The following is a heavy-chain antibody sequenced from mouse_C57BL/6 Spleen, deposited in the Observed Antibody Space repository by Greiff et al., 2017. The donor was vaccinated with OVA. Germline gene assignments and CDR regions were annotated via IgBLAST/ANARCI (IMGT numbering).Heavy chain of an antibody. CDR2: IWRGGST. J-gene: IGHJ4*01. V-gene: IGHV2-5*01. CDR1: GFSLTSYG. CDR3: AKKLMYYYAMDY. Sequence: VKLVESGPGLVQPSQSLSITCTVSGFSLTSYGVHWVRQSPGKGLEWLGVIWRGGSTDYNAAFMSRLSITKDNSKSQVFFKMNSLQADDTAIYYCAKKLMYYYAMDYWGQGTSVTVSS.